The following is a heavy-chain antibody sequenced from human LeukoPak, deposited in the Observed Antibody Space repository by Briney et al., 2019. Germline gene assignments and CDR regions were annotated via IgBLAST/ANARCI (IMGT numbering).Heavy chain of an antibody. CDR3: ARAGLLVKGAFDI. CDR2: ISSGSSYI. CDR1: GFTFRSYS. Sequence: GGSLRLSCAASGFTFRSYSMNWVRQAPGKGLEWVSSISSGSSYIYYSDSLKGRFTISRDNAKNSLFLQMNSLRAEDTAVYYCARAGLLVKGAFDIWGQGTMVTVSS. D-gene: IGHD6-13*01. V-gene: IGHV3-21*01. J-gene: IGHJ3*02.